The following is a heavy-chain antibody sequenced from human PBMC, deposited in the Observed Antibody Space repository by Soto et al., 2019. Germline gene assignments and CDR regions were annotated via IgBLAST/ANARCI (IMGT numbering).Heavy chain of an antibody. J-gene: IGHJ3*02. CDR1: GFTFSSYA. Sequence: GGSLRLCCAASGFTFSSYAMSWVRQAPGKGLEWVSAISGSGGSTYYADSVKGRFTISRDNSKNTLYLQMNSLRAKDTAVYYCAKDLLKWDIVVVVAATPYAFDIWGQRTMVTVSS. D-gene: IGHD2-15*01. V-gene: IGHV3-23*01. CDR3: AKDLLKWDIVVVVAATPYAFDI. CDR2: ISGSGGST.